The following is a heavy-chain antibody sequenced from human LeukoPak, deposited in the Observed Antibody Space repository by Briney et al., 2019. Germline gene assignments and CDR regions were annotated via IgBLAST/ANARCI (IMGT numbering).Heavy chain of an antibody. CDR1: GFSFSSYG. CDR3: ARDLNREDFDY. D-gene: IGHD1-14*01. V-gene: IGHV3-33*01. J-gene: IGHJ4*02. Sequence: GGSLRLSCAASGFSFSSYGMHWVRQAPGKGLEWVAIIWLDGSAEYYGDSVKGRFTVSRDNSKNTLYLQMDSLRVEDTAVYYCARDLNREDFDYWGQGTLVAVSS. CDR2: IWLDGSAE.